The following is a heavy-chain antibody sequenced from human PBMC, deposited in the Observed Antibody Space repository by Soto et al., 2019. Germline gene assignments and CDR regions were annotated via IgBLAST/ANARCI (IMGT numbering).Heavy chain of an antibody. CDR1: GFTFDDYA. J-gene: IGHJ4*02. CDR2: ISWNSGSI. V-gene: IGHV3-9*01. Sequence: AGGSLRLSCAASGFTFDDYAMHWVRQAPGKGLEWVSGISWNSGSIGYADSVKGRFTISRDNAKNSLYLQMNSLRAEDTALYYCAKGFQYYYDSSGSLGAFDYWGQGTLVTVSS. D-gene: IGHD3-22*01. CDR3: AKGFQYYYDSSGSLGAFDY.